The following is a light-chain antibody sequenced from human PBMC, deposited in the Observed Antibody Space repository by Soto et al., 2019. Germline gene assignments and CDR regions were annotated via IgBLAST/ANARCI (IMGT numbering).Light chain of an antibody. CDR3: LQHNDYPPT. Sequence: DIQMTQSPSSLSASVGDRVTITCRASQDIRNELGWFQQKPGKAPKRLIFIASSLQSGVPSRFSGSGSGTEFTLTISSLQPEDYATYYCLQHNDYPPTFGQGTKVEI. J-gene: IGKJ1*01. CDR2: IAS. CDR1: QDIRNE. V-gene: IGKV1-17*01.